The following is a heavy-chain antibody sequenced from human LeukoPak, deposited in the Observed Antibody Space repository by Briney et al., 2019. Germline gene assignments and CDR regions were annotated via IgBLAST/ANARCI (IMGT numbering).Heavy chain of an antibody. Sequence: GGSLRLSCAASGFTFSTYAMSWVRQSPGKGLEWVSAISDSGSSTYYADSVKGRFTISRDNSKNTLYLQMNSLRAEDAALYYCAKDAIPPGVGDYWGQGTLVTVSS. V-gene: IGHV3-23*01. CDR1: GFTFSTYA. CDR2: ISDSGSST. CDR3: AKDAIPPGVGDY. J-gene: IGHJ4*02. D-gene: IGHD3-3*01.